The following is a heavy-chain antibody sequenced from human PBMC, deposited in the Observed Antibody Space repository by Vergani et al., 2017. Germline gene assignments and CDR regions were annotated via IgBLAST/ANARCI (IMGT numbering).Heavy chain of an antibody. CDR1: GYSISSGYY. J-gene: IGHJ4*02. CDR2: IYHSGNI. D-gene: IGHD3-22*01. CDR3: ARYDIGDSYYYYSGGYPDY. V-gene: IGHV4-38-2*01. Sequence: QVQLQESGPGLVKPSETLSLTCAVSGYSISSGYYWGWIRQPPGKGLEWIGSIYHSGNIYYNPSLKSRVTISVDTSNNQFSLKLRSVTAAVTAVYYCARYDIGDSYYYYSGGYPDYWGQGTLVTVSS.